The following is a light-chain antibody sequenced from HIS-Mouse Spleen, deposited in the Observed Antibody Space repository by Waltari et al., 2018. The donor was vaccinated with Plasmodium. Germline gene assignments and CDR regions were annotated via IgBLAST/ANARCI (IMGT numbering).Light chain of an antibody. V-gene: IGLV1-44*01. Sequence: QSVLTQPPSASGTPGQRVTIPCSGSRSNIGSNTVNWYQQLPGTAPKLLIYSNNQRPSGVPDRFSGSKSGTSASLAISGLQSEDEADYYCAAWDDSLNGPWVFGGGTKLTVL. CDR2: SNN. CDR1: RSNIGSNT. CDR3: AAWDDSLNGPWV. J-gene: IGLJ3*02.